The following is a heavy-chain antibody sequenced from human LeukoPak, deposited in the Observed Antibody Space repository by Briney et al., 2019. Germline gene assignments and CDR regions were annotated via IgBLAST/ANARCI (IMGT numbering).Heavy chain of an antibody. V-gene: IGHV1-2*02. D-gene: IGHD2-2*01. CDR1: GYTFTGYY. Sequence: ASVKVSCKASGYTFTGYYMHWVRQAPGQGLEWMGWINPNSGGTNYAQKSQGRVTMTRDTSISTAYMELSRLRSDDTAVYYCARGAPNYCSSTSCYYWFDPWGQGTLVTVSS. CDR2: INPNSGGT. CDR3: ARGAPNYCSSTSCYYWFDP. J-gene: IGHJ5*02.